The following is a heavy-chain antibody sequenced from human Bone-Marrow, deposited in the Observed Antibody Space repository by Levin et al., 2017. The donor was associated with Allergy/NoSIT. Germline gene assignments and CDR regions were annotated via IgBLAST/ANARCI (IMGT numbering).Heavy chain of an antibody. V-gene: IGHV3-43D*03. CDR2: ISWDGGST. CDR1: GFTFDDYA. Sequence: GGSLRLSCAASGFTFDDYAMHWVRQAPGKGLEWVSLISWDGGSTYYADSVKGRFTISRDNSKNSLYLQMNSLRAEDTALYYCAKDMPPGGSSGWNFGAFDIWGQGTMVTVSS. CDR3: AKDMPPGGSSGWNFGAFDI. J-gene: IGHJ3*02. D-gene: IGHD6-19*01.